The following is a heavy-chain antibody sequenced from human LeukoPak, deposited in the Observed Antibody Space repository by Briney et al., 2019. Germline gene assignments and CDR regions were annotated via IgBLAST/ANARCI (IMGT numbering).Heavy chain of an antibody. CDR3: ARGGKDIRITMIVVVANFDY. D-gene: IGHD3-22*01. J-gene: IGHJ4*02. Sequence: ASVKVSCKASGYTFLSYDISWVRQAPGQGLEWMGGISAYNGNTNYAQKLQGRVTMTTDTSTSTAYMGLRSLRSDDTAVYYCARGGKDIRITMIVVVANFDYWGQGTLVTVSS. V-gene: IGHV1-18*01. CDR1: GYTFLSYD. CDR2: ISAYNGNT.